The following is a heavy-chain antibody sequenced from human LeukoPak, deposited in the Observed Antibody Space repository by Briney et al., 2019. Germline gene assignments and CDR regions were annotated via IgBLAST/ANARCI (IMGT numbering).Heavy chain of an antibody. V-gene: IGHV3-23*01. D-gene: IGHD3-10*01. Sequence: GGSLRLSCAASGFTFSSFDMSWVRQAPGKGLEWVSTISGSGGDTYYADSVKGRFIISRDNSKTTLYLQMNSLRAEDTAVYYCAKQWFGEQRAYWGQGTLVTVSS. J-gene: IGHJ4*02. CDR2: ISGSGGDT. CDR1: GFTFSSFD. CDR3: AKQWFGEQRAY.